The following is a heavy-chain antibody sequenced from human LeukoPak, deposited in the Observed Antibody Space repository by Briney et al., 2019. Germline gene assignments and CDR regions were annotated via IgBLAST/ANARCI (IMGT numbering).Heavy chain of an antibody. Sequence: GGSLRLSCAASGFTFSSYGMHWVRQAPGKGLEHVSAIGGSTYYANSVKGRFTISRDNSKNTLYLQMDSLRAEDMAVYYCARGHTAVTRHFDFWGQGTLVTVSS. D-gene: IGHD4-17*01. CDR3: ARGHTAVTRHFDF. J-gene: IGHJ4*02. V-gene: IGHV3-64*01. CDR1: GFTFSSYG. CDR2: IGGST.